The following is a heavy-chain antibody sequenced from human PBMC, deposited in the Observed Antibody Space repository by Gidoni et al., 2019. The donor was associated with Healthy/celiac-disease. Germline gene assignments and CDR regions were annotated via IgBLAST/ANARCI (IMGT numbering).Heavy chain of an antibody. V-gene: IGHV4-39*02. CDR3: ARDFGVVAYYYYGMDV. D-gene: IGHD3-3*01. Sequence: QLQLQESGPGLVKPSETLSLTCPVSGGSISSSSYYWGWIRQPPGKGLEWIGSIYYSGSTYYNPSLKSRVTISVDTSKNQFSLKLSSVTAADTAVYYCARDFGVVAYYYYGMDVWGQGTTVTVSS. J-gene: IGHJ6*02. CDR1: GGSISSSSYY. CDR2: IYYSGST.